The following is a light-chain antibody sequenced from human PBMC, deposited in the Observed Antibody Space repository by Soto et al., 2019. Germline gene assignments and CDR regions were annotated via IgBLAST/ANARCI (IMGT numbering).Light chain of an antibody. CDR3: QSYDSSLSGSRV. Sequence: QSVLTQPPSVSGAPGQRVTISWTGSSTNIGAGYDVHWYQQLPGTAPKLLIYGNSKPPSGVPDRFSGSKSGTSASLAITGLHAEDEADYYCQSYDSSLSGSRVFGGGTKLTVL. CDR2: GNS. V-gene: IGLV1-40*01. CDR1: STNIGAGYD. J-gene: IGLJ3*02.